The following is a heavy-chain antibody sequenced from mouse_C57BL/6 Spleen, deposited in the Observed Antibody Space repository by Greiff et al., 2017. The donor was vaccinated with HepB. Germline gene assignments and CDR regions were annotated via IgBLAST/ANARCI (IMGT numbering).Heavy chain of an antibody. D-gene: IGHD2-10*01. Sequence: QVQLKQSGAELVRPGASVTLSCKASGYTFTDYEMHWVKQTPVHGLEWIGAIDPETGGTAYNQKFKGKAILTADKSSSTAYMELRSLTSEDSAVYYCTRWYTTPTSWGQGTTLTVSS. CDR3: TRWYTTPTS. J-gene: IGHJ2*01. CDR2: IDPETGGT. V-gene: IGHV1-15*01. CDR1: GYTFTDYE.